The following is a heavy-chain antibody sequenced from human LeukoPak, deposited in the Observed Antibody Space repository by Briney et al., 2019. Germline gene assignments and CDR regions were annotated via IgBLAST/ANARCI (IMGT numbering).Heavy chain of an antibody. Sequence: ASVKVSCKASGGTXSSYAISGVRQAPGQGLEWMGRIIPILGIANYAQKFQGRVTITADKSTSTAYMELSSLRSEDTAVYYCARGRYSGSYNDAFDIWGQGTMVTVSS. V-gene: IGHV1-69*04. CDR1: GGTXSSYA. CDR3: ARGRYSGSYNDAFDI. CDR2: IIPILGIA. J-gene: IGHJ3*02. D-gene: IGHD1-26*01.